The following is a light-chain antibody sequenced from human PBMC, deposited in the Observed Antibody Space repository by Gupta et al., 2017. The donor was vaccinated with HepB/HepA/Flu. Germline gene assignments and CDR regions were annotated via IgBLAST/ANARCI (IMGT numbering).Light chain of an antibody. CDR2: RNN. CDR1: SSNIGSNY. J-gene: IGLJ7*01. V-gene: IGLV1-47*01. Sequence: GQRVTISCSGSSSNIGSNYVYWYQQLPGTPPKLLIYRNNQRPSGVPDRFSGSKSGTSASLAISGLRSEDEADYYCAAWDDSLSGAVFGGGTKLTVL. CDR3: AAWDDSLSGAV.